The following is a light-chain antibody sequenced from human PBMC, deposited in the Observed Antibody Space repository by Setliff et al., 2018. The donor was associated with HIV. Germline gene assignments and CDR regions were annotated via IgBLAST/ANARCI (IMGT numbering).Light chain of an antibody. CDR1: TSDVGGYNY. J-gene: IGLJ1*01. CDR3: SSYAITNTLP. Sequence: LTQPASVSGSPGQSITISCTGTTSDVGGYNYVSWYQQHPGKAPKLIIYEVKNRPSGVSNRFSGSKSGNTASLTISGLQAEDEADYYCSSYAITNTLPFGTGTRSPS. V-gene: IGLV2-14*01. CDR2: EVK.